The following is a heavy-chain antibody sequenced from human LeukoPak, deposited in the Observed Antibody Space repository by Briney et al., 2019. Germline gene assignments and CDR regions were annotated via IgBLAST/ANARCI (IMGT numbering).Heavy chain of an antibody. CDR2: IIPIFGTA. V-gene: IGHV1-69*01. CDR3: ARVIAAAGHYYYYMDV. Sequence: PVKVSCKASGGTFSSYAISWVRQAPGQGLEWMGGIIPIFGTANYAQKFQGRVTITSDESTSTAYMELSSLRSEDTAVYYCARVIAAAGHYYYYMDVWGKGTTVTVSS. CDR1: GGTFSSYA. J-gene: IGHJ6*03. D-gene: IGHD6-13*01.